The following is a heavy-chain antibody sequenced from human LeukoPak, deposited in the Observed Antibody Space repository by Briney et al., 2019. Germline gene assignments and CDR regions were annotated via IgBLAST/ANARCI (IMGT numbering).Heavy chain of an antibody. J-gene: IGHJ4*02. CDR3: SKWKAIVLVPAARSPIDY. CDR1: GFTFSSYS. Sequence: GGSLRLSCAASGFTFSSYSMNWVRQAPGKGLEWVSSIRSSGDSTYYADSVKGRFTISRDNSKHTLYLQMNSLRAEDTAVYYCSKWKAIVLVPAARSPIDYWGQGTLVTVSS. V-gene: IGHV3-23*01. D-gene: IGHD2-2*01. CDR2: IRSSGDST.